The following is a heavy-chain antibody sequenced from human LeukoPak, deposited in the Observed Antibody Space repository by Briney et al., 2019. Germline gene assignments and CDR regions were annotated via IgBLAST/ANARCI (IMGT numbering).Heavy chain of an antibody. J-gene: IGHJ3*02. D-gene: IGHD6-13*01. CDR3: ARASVPNRRGSSWYGDAFDI. CDR1: GGSISSGGYY. CDR2: IYTSGST. Sequence: PSQTLSLTCTVSGGSISSGGYYWSWIRQHPGKGLEWIGRIYTSGSTNYNPSLKSRVTMSVDTSKNQFSLKLSSVTAADTAVYYCARASVPNRRGSSWYGDAFDIWGQGTMVTVSS. V-gene: IGHV4-61*02.